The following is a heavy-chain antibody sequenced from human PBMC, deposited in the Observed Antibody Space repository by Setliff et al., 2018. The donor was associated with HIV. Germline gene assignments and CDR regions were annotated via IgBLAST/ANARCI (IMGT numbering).Heavy chain of an antibody. CDR3: ARGGLGPITTYYFDF. Sequence: SETLSLTCTVSGGSISSGSYYWNWIRQAPGKGLEWIGEINGGGATTYNPSLKRRLTMSVDASKSHFSLGLTSVTAADTAVYFCARGGLGPITTYYFDFWGQGKLVTVSS. CDR1: GGSISSGSYY. D-gene: IGHD3-10*01. J-gene: IGHJ4*02. V-gene: IGHV4-61*03. CDR2: INGGGAT.